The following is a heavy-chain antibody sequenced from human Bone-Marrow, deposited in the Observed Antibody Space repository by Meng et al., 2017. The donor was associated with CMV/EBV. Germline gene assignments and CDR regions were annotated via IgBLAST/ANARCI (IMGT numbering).Heavy chain of an antibody. CDR3: ARGRIFGSY. CDR2: MNPNSGNT. V-gene: IGHV1-8*01. D-gene: IGHD3-3*01. J-gene: IGHJ4*02. Sequence: ASVKVSCKTSGYTFTSYAINWVRQATGQGLEWMGWMNPNSGNTGYAQKFQDRVTMTRKTSISTAYMKLSSLRSEDTAVYYWARGRIFGSYWGQGTLVTVSS. CDR1: GYTFTSYA.